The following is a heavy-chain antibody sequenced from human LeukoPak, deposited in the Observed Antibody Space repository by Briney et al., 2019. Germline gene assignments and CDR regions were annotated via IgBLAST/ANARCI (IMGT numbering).Heavy chain of an antibody. CDR2: IYYSGST. D-gene: IGHD3-10*01. CDR1: GGSISSSSYY. J-gene: IGHJ3*02. Sequence: PSETLSLTCTVSGGSISSSSYYWGWIRQPPGKGLEWIGSIYYSGSTYYNPSLKSRVTISVDTSKNQFSLKLSSVTAADTAVYYCARNTRITMVRGFTGDAFDMWGQGTMVTVSS. CDR3: ARNTRITMVRGFTGDAFDM. V-gene: IGHV4-39*01.